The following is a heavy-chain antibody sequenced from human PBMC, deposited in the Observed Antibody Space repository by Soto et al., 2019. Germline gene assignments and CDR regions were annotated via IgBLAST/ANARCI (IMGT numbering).Heavy chain of an antibody. CDR3: ARTYSSGPSGLGY. Sequence: ASVKVSCKASGDTFSTYTITWMRQAPGQGLEWMGIIIPRGGTTSYAQKFQGRVTMTRDTSTSTVYMELSSLRPEDTAVYYCARTYSSGPSGLGYWGQGTLVTVSS. V-gene: IGHV1-46*01. CDR1: GDTFSTYT. J-gene: IGHJ4*02. D-gene: IGHD6-19*01. CDR2: IIPRGGTT.